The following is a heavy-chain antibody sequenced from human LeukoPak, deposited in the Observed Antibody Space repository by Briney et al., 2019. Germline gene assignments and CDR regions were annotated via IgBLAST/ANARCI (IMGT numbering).Heavy chain of an antibody. J-gene: IGHJ5*02. D-gene: IGHD3-3*01. CDR2: IIPISSTT. Sequence: SVKVSCTASGGTFSSYAISWVRQAPGQGLEWMGRIIPISSTTNYAQKFQGRVTISANTSTSTAYMELSSLRSEDTAVYYCARDQPYYDFWSGPRGENWFDPWGQGTLVIVSS. CDR1: GGTFSSYA. V-gene: IGHV1-69*06. CDR3: ARDQPYYDFWSGPRGENWFDP.